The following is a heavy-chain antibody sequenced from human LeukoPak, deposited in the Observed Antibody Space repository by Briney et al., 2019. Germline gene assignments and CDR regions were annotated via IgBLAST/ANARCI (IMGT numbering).Heavy chain of an antibody. Sequence: GGSLRLSCEASGFTFSAYAMTWVRQAPGQGLEWVSSIGSDNKPHYSESVKGRFAISRDNSKSMLFLQLNSLRAEDTAVYYCAKDYYYDSSGYYPPHNWFDPWGQGTLVTVSS. J-gene: IGHJ5*02. CDR3: AKDYYYDSSGYYPPHNWFDP. CDR1: GFTFSAYA. CDR2: IGSDNKP. D-gene: IGHD3-22*01. V-gene: IGHV3-23*01.